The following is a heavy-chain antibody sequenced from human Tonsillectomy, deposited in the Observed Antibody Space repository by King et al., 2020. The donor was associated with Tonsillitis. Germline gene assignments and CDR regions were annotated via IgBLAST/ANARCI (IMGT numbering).Heavy chain of an antibody. CDR2: VGIDGGTT. CDR3: ARGRTRWAFDI. CDR1: GSTFSCYD. Sequence: EVQLVESGGGLVQPGGSLRLSCEASGSTFSCYDMSWVRQAPGKGLDWVSAVGIDGGTTYADSVKGRFTISRDNSKNTLYLQRTSLRAEDTAVYYCARGRTRWAFDIWGQGTMVTVSS. J-gene: IGHJ3*02. D-gene: IGHD5-24*01. V-gene: IGHV3-23*04.